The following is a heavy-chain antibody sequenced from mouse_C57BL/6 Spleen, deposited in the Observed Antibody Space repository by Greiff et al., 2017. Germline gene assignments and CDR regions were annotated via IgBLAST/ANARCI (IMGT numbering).Heavy chain of an antibody. CDR1: GYTFTDYE. D-gene: IGHD1-1*01. Sequence: QVQLQQSGAELVRPGASVTLSCKASGYTFTDYEMHWVKQTPVHGLEWIGAIDPETGGTAYNQKFKGKAILTADKSSSTAYMELRSLTSEDSAVYYCTREGYGRNYAMDYWGQGTSVTVSS. CDR2: IDPETGGT. J-gene: IGHJ4*01. V-gene: IGHV1-15*01. CDR3: TREGYGRNYAMDY.